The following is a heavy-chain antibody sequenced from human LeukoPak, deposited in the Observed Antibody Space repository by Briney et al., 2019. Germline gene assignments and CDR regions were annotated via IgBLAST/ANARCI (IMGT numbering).Heavy chain of an antibody. CDR2: IKSISAGGTT. CDR3: VTPPD. V-gene: IGHV3-15*01. Sequence: GGSLRLSCAASGFSFNDAWMAWVRQAPGKGPEWVGRIKSISAGGTTDYAAPVKGRFTISRDDSKNTLYLQMNSLKTEDTATYYCVTPPDWGPGTLVTVSS. J-gene: IGHJ4*02. CDR1: GFSFNDAW.